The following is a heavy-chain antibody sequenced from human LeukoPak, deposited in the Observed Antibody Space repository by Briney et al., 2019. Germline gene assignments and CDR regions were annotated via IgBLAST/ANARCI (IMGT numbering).Heavy chain of an antibody. D-gene: IGHD3-10*01. V-gene: IGHV1-18*01. CDR1: GYTFTSYG. CDR2: ISANNGNT. CDR3: ARVVVREGHNWLDP. Sequence: ASVKVSCKASGYTFTSYGISWVRQAPGQGLEWMGWISANNGNTNYAQKLQGRVTMTIDTSTSTIYMELRSLRFDDTAVYYCARVVVREGHNWLDPWGQGTLVTVSS. J-gene: IGHJ5*02.